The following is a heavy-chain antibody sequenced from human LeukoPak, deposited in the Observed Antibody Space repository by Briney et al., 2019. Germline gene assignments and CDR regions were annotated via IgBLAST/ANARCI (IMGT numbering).Heavy chain of an antibody. J-gene: IGHJ4*02. V-gene: IGHV4-34*01. D-gene: IGHD3-22*01. CDR1: GGSFSGYY. Sequence: KASETLSLTCAVYGGSFSGYYWSWFRQPPGKGLEWIGEINHSGSTNYNPSLKSRVTISVDTSKNQFSLKLSSVTAADTAVYYCARGYYYDGFDYWGQGTLVTVSS. CDR2: INHSGST. CDR3: ARGYYYDGFDY.